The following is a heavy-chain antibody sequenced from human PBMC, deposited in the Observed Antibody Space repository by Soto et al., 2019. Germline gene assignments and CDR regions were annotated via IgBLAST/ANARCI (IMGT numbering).Heavy chain of an antibody. J-gene: IGHJ6*02. D-gene: IGHD6-6*01. Sequence: PGGSLRLSCAASGFTFSSYGMHWVRQAPGKGLEWVAVIWYDGSNKYYADSVKGRFTISRDNSKNTLYLQMNSLRAEDTAVYYCARGKEQLVRYYYYGMDVWGQGTTVTVSS. V-gene: IGHV3-33*01. CDR1: GFTFSSYG. CDR3: ARGKEQLVRYYYYGMDV. CDR2: IWYDGSNK.